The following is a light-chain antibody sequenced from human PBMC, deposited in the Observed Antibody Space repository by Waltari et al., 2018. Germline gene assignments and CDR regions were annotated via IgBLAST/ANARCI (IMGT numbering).Light chain of an antibody. CDR3: QQYYENPQT. J-gene: IGKJ2*01. CDR2: WAS. Sequence: DIVMTQSPESLAVSLRDRAHISRRSSQSRLYTSDNRNYLAWYQFKPGQPPVLLLYWASTRASGVPGRFSGSGSGTDFTLTISSLQAEDVATYHCQQYYENPQTFGQGTKLEIK. V-gene: IGKV4-1*01. CDR1: QSRLYTSDNRNY.